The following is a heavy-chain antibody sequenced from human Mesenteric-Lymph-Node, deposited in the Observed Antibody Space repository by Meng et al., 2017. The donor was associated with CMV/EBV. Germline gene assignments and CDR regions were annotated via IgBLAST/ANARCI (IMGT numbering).Heavy chain of an antibody. CDR3: ARDHDLDWDY. V-gene: IGHV3-23*01. D-gene: IGHD3-9*01. CDR2: INYNGGST. Sequence: GESLKISCEASGFTFSHYAMSWGRQAPGKGLEWVSAINYNGGSTYYADSVKGRFTISRDDSKNTLYLQMNSLRAEDTAVYYCARDHDLDWDYWGQGTLVTVSS. J-gene: IGHJ4*02. CDR1: GFTFSHYA.